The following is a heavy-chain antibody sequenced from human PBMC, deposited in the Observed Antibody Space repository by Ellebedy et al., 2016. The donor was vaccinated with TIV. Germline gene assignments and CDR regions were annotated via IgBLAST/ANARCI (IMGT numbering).Heavy chain of an antibody. Sequence: GESLKISCAAPGFTFSSYSMNWVRQAPGKGLEWVSYISSSSSTIYYADSVKGRFTISRDNAKNSLYLQMNSLRDEDTAVYYCARVSDSVDDYWGQGTLVTVSS. CDR2: ISSSSSTI. V-gene: IGHV3-48*02. D-gene: IGHD3-16*01. J-gene: IGHJ4*02. CDR3: ARVSDSVDDY. CDR1: GFTFSSYS.